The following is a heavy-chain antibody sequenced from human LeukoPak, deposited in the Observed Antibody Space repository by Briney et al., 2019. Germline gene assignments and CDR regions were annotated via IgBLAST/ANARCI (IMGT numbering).Heavy chain of an antibody. CDR1: GFTLSSYA. J-gene: IGHJ6*03. CDR2: ISGSGGST. Sequence: GGSLRLSCAASGFTLSSYAMSWVRQAPGKGLEWVSAISGSGGSTYYADSVKGRFTISRDNSKNTLYLQMNSLRAEDTAVYYCAKGGILRFLEWTPMDVWGKGTTVTVSS. CDR3: AKGGILRFLEWTPMDV. V-gene: IGHV3-23*01. D-gene: IGHD3-3*01.